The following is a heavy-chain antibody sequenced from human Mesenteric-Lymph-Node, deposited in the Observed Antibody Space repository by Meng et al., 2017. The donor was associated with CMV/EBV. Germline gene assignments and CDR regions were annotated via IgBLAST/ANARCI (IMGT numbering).Heavy chain of an antibody. V-gene: IGHV3-53*01. Sequence: GESLKISCAASGFTVSSHYMSWVRQAPGKGLEWVSVIYSGGSTYYADSVKGRFTISRDNAKNSLYLQMSSLRAEDTAVYYCAKEDFLSGYPRFDPRGQGTLVTVSS. CDR2: IYSGGST. CDR3: AKEDFLSGYPRFDP. J-gene: IGHJ5*02. D-gene: IGHD3-3*01. CDR1: GFTVSSHY.